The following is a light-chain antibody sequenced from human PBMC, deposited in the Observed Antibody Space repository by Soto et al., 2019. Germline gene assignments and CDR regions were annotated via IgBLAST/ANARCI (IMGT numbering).Light chain of an antibody. CDR2: GAS. J-gene: IGKJ4*01. Sequence: EIVMTQSPATLSVSPGERATLSCRTSESVRDNLAWYQKKPGQAPRLLIYGASTRATGIPTRFSGSGSGTEFTLTISSLQSEDFAVYYCQQYDNRPLTFGGGTKVEIK. V-gene: IGKV3-15*01. CDR1: ESVRDN. CDR3: QQYDNRPLT.